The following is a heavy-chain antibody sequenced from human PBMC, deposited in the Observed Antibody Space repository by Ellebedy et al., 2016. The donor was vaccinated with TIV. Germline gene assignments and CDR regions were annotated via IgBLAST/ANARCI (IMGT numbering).Heavy chain of an antibody. CDR3: ASAKYYGSGTYAHYLDY. CDR2: IYPGDSDT. Sequence: GESLKISCKGSGYSFTNYWIGWVRQMPGKGLDWMGIIYPGDSDTRYSPSFQGQVTISADKSISTAYLQRSSLKASDTAMYYCASAKYYGSGTYAHYLDYWGQGTLVTVSS. CDR1: GYSFTNYW. D-gene: IGHD3-10*01. J-gene: IGHJ4*02. V-gene: IGHV5-51*01.